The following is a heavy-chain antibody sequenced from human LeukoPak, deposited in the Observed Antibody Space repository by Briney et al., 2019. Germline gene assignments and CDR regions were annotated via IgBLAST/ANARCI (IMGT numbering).Heavy chain of an antibody. CDR1: GYTFTSYD. D-gene: IGHD4-23*01. Sequence: ASVKVSCKASGYTFTSYDINWVRQATGQGLEWMGWMNPNSGNTGYAQKFQGRVTMTRNTSISTAYMELSSLRSEDTAVYYCARGPSALRWSTFDPWGQGTLVTVSS. CDR3: ARGPSALRWSTFDP. J-gene: IGHJ5*02. V-gene: IGHV1-8*01. CDR2: MNPNSGNT.